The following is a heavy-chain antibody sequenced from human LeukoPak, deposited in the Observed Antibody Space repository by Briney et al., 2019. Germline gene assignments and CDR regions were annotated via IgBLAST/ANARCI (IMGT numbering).Heavy chain of an antibody. J-gene: IGHJ4*02. CDR2: IYYSGST. V-gene: IGHV4-59*08. D-gene: IGHD2-2*01. Sequence: ASETLSLTCTVSGGSISSYYWSWIRQPPGKGLEWIGYIYYSGSTNYNPSLKSRVTISVDTSKNQFSLKLSSVTAADTAVYYCARTRVVPAANYFDYWGQGTLVTVSS. CDR3: ARTRVVPAANYFDY. CDR1: GGSISSYY.